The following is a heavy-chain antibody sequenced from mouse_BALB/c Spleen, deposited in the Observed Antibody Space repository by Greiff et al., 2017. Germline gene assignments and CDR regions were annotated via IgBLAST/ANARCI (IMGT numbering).Heavy chain of an antibody. V-gene: IGHV1-67*01. J-gene: IGHJ2*01. CDR1: GYTFTDYA. CDR3: ARGGGNFFDY. Sequence: QVQLKESGPELVRPGVSVKISCKGSGYTFTDYAMHWVKLSHAKSLEWIGVISTYYGNTNYNQKFKCKATMTVDKSSSTAYMELARLTSEDSAIYYCARGGGNFFDYWGQGTTLTVSS. CDR2: ISTYYGNT.